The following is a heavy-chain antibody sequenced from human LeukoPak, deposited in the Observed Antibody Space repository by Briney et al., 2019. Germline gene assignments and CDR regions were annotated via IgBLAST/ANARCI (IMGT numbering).Heavy chain of an antibody. D-gene: IGHD2-2*02. CDR3: AKEYCSSTSCYTLDY. CDR1: GFTFSSYA. J-gene: IGHJ4*02. V-gene: IGHV3-23*01. CDR2: ISGSGGST. Sequence: GGSLRLSCAASGFTFSSYAMSWVRQAPGKGLEWVSAISGSGGSTYYADSVKGRFTTSRDNSKNTLYLQMNSLRAEDTAVYYCAKEYCSSTSCYTLDYWGQGTLVTVSS.